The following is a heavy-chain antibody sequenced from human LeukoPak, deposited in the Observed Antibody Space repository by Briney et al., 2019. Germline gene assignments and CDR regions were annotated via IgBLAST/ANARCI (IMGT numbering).Heavy chain of an antibody. Sequence: GASVKVCCKASGYTFTSYDNSWVRQAPGQGLEWMGWISAYNGNTNYAQKLQGRVTMTTDTSTSTAYMELRSLRSDDTAVYYCARDRSYYGSRSLHYWGQGTLVTVSS. CDR1: GYTFTSYD. CDR2: ISAYNGNT. J-gene: IGHJ4*02. D-gene: IGHD3-10*01. V-gene: IGHV1-18*04. CDR3: ARDRSYYGSRSLHY.